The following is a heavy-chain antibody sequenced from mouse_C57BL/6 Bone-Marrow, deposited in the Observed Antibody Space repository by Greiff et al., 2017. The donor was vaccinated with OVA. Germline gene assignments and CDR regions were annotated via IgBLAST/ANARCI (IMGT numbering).Heavy chain of an antibody. J-gene: IGHJ2*01. CDR3: ARQAYYFDY. D-gene: IGHD3-2*02. CDR2: IDPSDSYT. V-gene: IGHV1-69*01. Sequence: VQLQQPGAELVMPGASVKLSCKASGYTFTSYWMHWVKQRPGQGLEWIGEIDPSDSYTNYNQKFKGKSTLTVDKSSSTAYMQLSSLTSEDSAVYYCARQAYYFDYWGQGTTLTVSS. CDR1: GYTFTSYW.